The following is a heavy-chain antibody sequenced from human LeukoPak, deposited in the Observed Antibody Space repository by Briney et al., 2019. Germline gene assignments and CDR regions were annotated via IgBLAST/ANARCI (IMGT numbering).Heavy chain of an antibody. Sequence: GGSLRLSCGVSGFSFDEDDMSWVRQAPGKGLEWVSGINWKGDRTGYADSVKGRFTISRDNGKNSLYLQMNSLRVEDTALYYCARDTDDFQGLDIWGQGTRVTVSS. CDR2: INWKGDRT. CDR3: ARDTDDFQGLDI. V-gene: IGHV3-20*04. D-gene: IGHD3-3*01. J-gene: IGHJ3*02. CDR1: GFSFDEDD.